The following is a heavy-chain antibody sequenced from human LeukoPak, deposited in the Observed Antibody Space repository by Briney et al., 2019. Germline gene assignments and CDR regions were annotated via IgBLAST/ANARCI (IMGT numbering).Heavy chain of an antibody. Sequence: SETLSLTCTVSGGSISSSSYYWGWIRQPPGEGLEWIGSIYYSGSTYYNPSLKSRVTISVDTSKNQFSLKLSSVTAADTAVYYCARHPKDDFWSGYPGRYGVDVWGQGTTVTVSS. CDR3: ARHPKDDFWSGYPGRYGVDV. D-gene: IGHD3-3*01. J-gene: IGHJ6*02. CDR2: IYYSGST. CDR1: GGSISSSSYY. V-gene: IGHV4-39*01.